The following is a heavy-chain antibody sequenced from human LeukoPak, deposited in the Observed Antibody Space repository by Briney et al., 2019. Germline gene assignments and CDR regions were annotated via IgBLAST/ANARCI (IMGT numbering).Heavy chain of an antibody. D-gene: IGHD3-3*01. V-gene: IGHV3-30*18. J-gene: IGHJ4*02. CDR2: ISYDGSNK. CDR1: GFTFSSYG. CDR3: AKIFGSDY. Sequence: PGRSLRLSCAASGFTFSSYGMHWVRQAPGKGLEWVAVISYDGSNKYYADSVKGRFTISRDNSKNTLYLQMNSLRAEDTAVYYCAKIFGSDYWGQGTLVTVSS.